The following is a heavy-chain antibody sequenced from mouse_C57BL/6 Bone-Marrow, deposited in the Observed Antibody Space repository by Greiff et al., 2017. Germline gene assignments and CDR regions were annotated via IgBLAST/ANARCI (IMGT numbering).Heavy chain of an antibody. CDR1: GYTFTSYW. CDR3: AIYYGSSYESDYFDY. D-gene: IGHD1-1*01. V-gene: IGHV1-61*01. CDR2: IYPSDSET. Sequence: QVHVKQPGAELVRPGSSVKLSCKASGYTFTSYWMDWVKQRPGQGLEWIGNIYPSDSETHYNQKFKDKATLTVDKSSSTAYMQLSSLTSEDSAVYYCAIYYGSSYESDYFDYWGQGTTLTVSS. J-gene: IGHJ2*01.